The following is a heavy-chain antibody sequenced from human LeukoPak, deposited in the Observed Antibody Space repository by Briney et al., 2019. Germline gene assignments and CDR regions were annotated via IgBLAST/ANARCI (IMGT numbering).Heavy chain of an antibody. V-gene: IGHV4-30-4*08. J-gene: IGHJ4*02. Sequence: PSETLSLTCTVSGGSISSCDYYWSWIRQPPGKGLEWIGYSYYSGSTYYNPSLKSRVTISVDTSKNQFSLKLSSVTAADTAVDYCASTTYYYDSSGYYPLPFDYWGQGTLVSVSS. CDR1: GGSISSCDYY. CDR3: ASTTYYYDSSGYYPLPFDY. D-gene: IGHD3-22*01. CDR2: SYYSGST.